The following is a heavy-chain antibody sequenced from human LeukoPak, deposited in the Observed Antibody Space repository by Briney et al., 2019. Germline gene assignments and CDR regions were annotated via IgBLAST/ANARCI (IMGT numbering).Heavy chain of an antibody. J-gene: IGHJ6*03. CDR2: INAGNGNT. Sequence: ASVKVSCKASGYTLTSYAMHWVRQAPGQRLEWMGWINAGNGNTKYSQKFQGRVTITADKSTSTAYMELSSLRSEDTAVYYCAKDEVTRGYYYVDVWGKGTTVTVSS. CDR3: AKDEVTRGYYYVDV. V-gene: IGHV1-3*01. D-gene: IGHD4-11*01. CDR1: GYTLTSYA.